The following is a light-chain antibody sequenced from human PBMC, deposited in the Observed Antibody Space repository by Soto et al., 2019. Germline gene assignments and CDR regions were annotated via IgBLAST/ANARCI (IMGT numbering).Light chain of an antibody. Sequence: DIQLTQSPSFLSASVGDRVTITCRASQGISSYLAWYQQKPGKAPKLLIYAASTLQSGVPSRFSGSGSGTEFTLTIISLQPEDFATYYCQQLNSLPLTFGGGTKVEIK. J-gene: IGKJ4*01. CDR3: QQLNSLPLT. CDR1: QGISSY. CDR2: AAS. V-gene: IGKV1-9*01.